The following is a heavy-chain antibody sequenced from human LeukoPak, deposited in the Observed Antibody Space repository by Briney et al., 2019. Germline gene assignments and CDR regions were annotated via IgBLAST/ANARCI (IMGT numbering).Heavy chain of an antibody. J-gene: IGHJ4*02. Sequence: GGSLRVSCAASGFTFSSYSMNWVRQAPGKGLEWVSSISSSSSYIYYADSVKGRFTISRDNAKNSLYLQMNSLRAEDTAVYYCAREGTYYYDSSGYHLDYWGQGTLVTVSS. CDR2: ISSSSSYI. CDR1: GFTFSSYS. CDR3: AREGTYYYDSSGYHLDY. V-gene: IGHV3-21*01. D-gene: IGHD3-22*01.